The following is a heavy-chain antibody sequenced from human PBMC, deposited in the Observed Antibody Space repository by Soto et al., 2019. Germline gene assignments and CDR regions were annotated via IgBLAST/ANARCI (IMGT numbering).Heavy chain of an antibody. CDR1: GFTVSSNY. V-gene: IGHV3-74*02. CDR3: ATLNSFGSDY. D-gene: IGHD5-18*01. CDR2: IYSDGSGP. J-gene: IGHJ4*02. Sequence: EVQLVESGGGLIQPGGSLSLSCAASGFTVSSNYMSWVRQAPGKGLEWVSRIYSDGSGPMYADSVKGRFTISRDNAKSTLYLQMNSLRAEDTAVYYCATLNSFGSDYWGRGTLVTVSS.